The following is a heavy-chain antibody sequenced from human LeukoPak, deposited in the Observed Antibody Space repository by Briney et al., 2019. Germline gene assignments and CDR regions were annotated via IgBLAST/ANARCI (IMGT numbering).Heavy chain of an antibody. CDR3: GRNMVRGTIPLLIDY. CDR1: GFTFSTYC. J-gene: IGHJ4*02. Sequence: GGSLRLSCAASGFTFSTYCMTWVRQAPGKGLEWVANIKQDGSEKYYVDSVKGRFTISRDNAKNSLYLQMNRLRAEDTDVYYCGRNMVRGTIPLLIDYWGQGTLVTVSS. D-gene: IGHD3-10*01. V-gene: IGHV3-7*04. CDR2: IKQDGSEK.